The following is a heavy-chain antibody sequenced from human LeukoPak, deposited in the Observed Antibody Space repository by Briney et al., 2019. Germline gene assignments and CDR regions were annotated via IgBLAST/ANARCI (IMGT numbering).Heavy chain of an antibody. J-gene: IGHJ4*02. Sequence: GGSLRLSCAASGFNFSDYDMHWVRQATGKGLEWVSAIGTAGDTYYTGSVKGRFTISRENAKNSLYLQMNSLRAGDTAVYYCARVAKERVGGVYYFDYWGQGTLVTVSS. D-gene: IGHD1-1*01. CDR1: GFNFSDYD. V-gene: IGHV3-13*01. CDR2: IGTAGDT. CDR3: ARVAKERVGGVYYFDY.